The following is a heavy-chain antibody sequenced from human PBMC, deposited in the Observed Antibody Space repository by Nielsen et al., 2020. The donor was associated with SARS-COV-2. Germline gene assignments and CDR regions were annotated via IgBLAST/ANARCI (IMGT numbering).Heavy chain of an antibody. J-gene: IGHJ2*01. V-gene: IGHV1-69*02. D-gene: IGHD5-12*01. CDR3: ARSATNLIYWYFDL. CDR2: IIPMVGIR. Sequence: SVKVSCKASGGTFSTHSISWVRQASGQGPEWMGRIIPMVGIRDYAQKFQGRVTMTADKSTSTAYMELSSLRSEDTALYYCARSATNLIYWYFDLWGRGTLVTVSS. CDR1: GGTFSTHS.